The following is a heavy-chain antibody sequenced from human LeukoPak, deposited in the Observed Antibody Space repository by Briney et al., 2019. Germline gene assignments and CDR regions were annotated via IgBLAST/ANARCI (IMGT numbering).Heavy chain of an antibody. V-gene: IGHV5-51*01. J-gene: IGHJ4*02. CDR1: GYNFNRYW. D-gene: IGHD3-16*01. CDR3: ARRDDSTAYNDF. Sequence: GESLKISCKASGYNFNRYWIGWVRHTPGNGLEWVGMIYPGDSDDRYSPSFQGHVTSSADRSVTTAYLHWTSLKASDTAIYYCARRDDSTAYNDFWGQGTRVTVSS. CDR2: IYPGDSDD.